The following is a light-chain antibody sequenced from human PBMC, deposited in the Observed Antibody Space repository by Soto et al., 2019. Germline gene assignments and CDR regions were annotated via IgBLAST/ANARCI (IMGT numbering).Light chain of an antibody. CDR2: DVI. V-gene: IGLV2-14*03. Sequence: QAVVTQPASVSGSPGQSITISCTGTSNDIGPYNYVSWYQQHPGKAPKLLIYDVINRPSGVSDRFSGSKSGRTASLTISGLQAEDEADYYCSSYTSVIAVVFGGGTKLTVL. J-gene: IGLJ2*01. CDR3: SSYTSVIAVV. CDR1: SNDIGPYNY.